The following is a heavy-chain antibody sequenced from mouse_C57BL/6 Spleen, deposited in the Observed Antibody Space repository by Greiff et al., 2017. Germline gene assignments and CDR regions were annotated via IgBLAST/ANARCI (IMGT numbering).Heavy chain of an antibody. V-gene: IGHV1-55*01. D-gene: IGHD2-2*01. CDR2: LNPNSGST. CDR3: ARSGRVTTNYFDY. Sequence: QVQLQQPGAELVKPGASVKMSCKASGYTFTSYWITWVKQRPGQGLEWIGMLNPNSGSTNYNEKFKSKATLTVDKSSSTAYMQLSSLTSEDSAVYYCARSGRVTTNYFDYWGQGTTLTVSS. J-gene: IGHJ2*01. CDR1: GYTFTSYW.